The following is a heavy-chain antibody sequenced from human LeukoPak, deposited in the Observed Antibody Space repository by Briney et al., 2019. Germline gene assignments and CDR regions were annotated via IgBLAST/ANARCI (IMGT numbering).Heavy chain of an antibody. J-gene: IGHJ5*02. CDR1: GGSISSGGYY. CDR3: ARGPRESYCSSTSCYTRSGWFDP. V-gene: IGHV4-31*03. D-gene: IGHD2-2*02. Sequence: SSETLSLTCTVSGGSISSGGYYWSWIRQHPGKGLEWIGYIYYSGSTYYNPSLKSRVTISVDTFKNQFSLKLSSVTAADTAVYYCARGPRESYCSSTSCYTRSGWFDPWGQGTLVTVSS. CDR2: IYYSGST.